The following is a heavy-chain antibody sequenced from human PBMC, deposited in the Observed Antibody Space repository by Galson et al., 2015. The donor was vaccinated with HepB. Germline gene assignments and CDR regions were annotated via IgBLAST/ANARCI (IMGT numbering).Heavy chain of an antibody. Sequence: SVKVSCKASGYTFTSYAMHWVRQAPGQRLEWMGWINASNGNTKYSQKFQGRVTITRDTSASTAYMELSSLRSEDTAVYYCARDLWNDVPYYYYGMDVWGQGTTVTVSS. D-gene: IGHD1-1*01. CDR2: INASNGNT. V-gene: IGHV1-3*01. CDR1: GYTFTSYA. CDR3: ARDLWNDVPYYYYGMDV. J-gene: IGHJ6*02.